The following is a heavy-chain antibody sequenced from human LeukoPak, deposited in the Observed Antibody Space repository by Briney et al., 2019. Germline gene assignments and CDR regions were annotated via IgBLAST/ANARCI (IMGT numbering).Heavy chain of an antibody. CDR3: ARHLRAAAGARYYYYYYYMDV. D-gene: IGHD6-13*01. CDR2: IYYSGST. V-gene: IGHV4-39*01. CDR1: GGSISSSSYY. Sequence: SETLSLTCAVSGGSISSSSYYWGWIRQPPGKGLEWIGSIYYSGSTYYNPSLKSRVTISVDTSKNQFSLKLSSVTAADTAVYYCARHLRAAAGARYYYYYYYMDVWGKGTTVTISS. J-gene: IGHJ6*03.